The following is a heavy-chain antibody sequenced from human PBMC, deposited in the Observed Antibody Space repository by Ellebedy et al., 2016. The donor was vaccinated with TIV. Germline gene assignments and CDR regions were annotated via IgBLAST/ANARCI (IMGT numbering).Heavy chain of an antibody. J-gene: IGHJ4*02. V-gene: IGHV3-74*01. CDR1: GYTFNSYW. D-gene: IGHD3-22*01. Sequence: GGSLRLSCAASGYTFNSYWMHWVRQVPGKGLVWVSHIKSDDSTTNYAGSVQGRFTISRDNSKNTLYLQMNSLRAEDTAIYYCARRPVTYYYDSSGYYLDFWGQGTLVSVSS. CDR3: ARRPVTYYYDSSGYYLDF. CDR2: IKSDDSTT.